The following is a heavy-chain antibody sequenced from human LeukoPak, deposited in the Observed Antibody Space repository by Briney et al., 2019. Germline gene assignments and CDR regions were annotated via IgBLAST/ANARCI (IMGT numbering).Heavy chain of an antibody. CDR2: INPNSGGT. CDR1: GYTFTGYY. D-gene: IGHD2-15*01. J-gene: IGHJ6*02. Sequence: ASVKVSCKASGYTFTGYYMHWVRQAPGQGLEWMGWINPNSGGTNYAQKFQGWVTMTRDTSISTAYMELSRLRSDDTAVYYCARDCCSGGRCSSHWADYYYGMDVWGQGTTVTVSS. CDR3: ARDCCSGGRCSSHWADYYYGMDV. V-gene: IGHV1-2*04.